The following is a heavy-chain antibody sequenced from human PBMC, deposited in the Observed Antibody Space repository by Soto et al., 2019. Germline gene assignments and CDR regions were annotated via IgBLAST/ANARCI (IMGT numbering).Heavy chain of an antibody. CDR2: IYYSGST. V-gene: IGHV4-39*01. Sequence: SETLSLTCTVSGGSISSSSYYWGWIRQPPGKGLEWIGSIYYSGSTYYNPSLKSRVTISVDTSKNQFSLKLSSVTAADTAVYYCARLPLWFGEIGGAPPGPYYFDYWGQGTLVTVSS. D-gene: IGHD3-10*01. CDR3: ARLPLWFGEIGGAPPGPYYFDY. CDR1: GGSISSSSYY. J-gene: IGHJ4*02.